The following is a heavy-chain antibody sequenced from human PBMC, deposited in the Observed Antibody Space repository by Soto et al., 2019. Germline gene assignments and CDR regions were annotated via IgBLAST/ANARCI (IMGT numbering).Heavy chain of an antibody. D-gene: IGHD1-1*01. CDR3: AKQLGQGSFDI. V-gene: IGHV1-2*06. CDR1: GYTFTGYY. CDR2: INPNSGGT. J-gene: IGHJ3*02. Sequence: RXSVKVSCKASGYTFTGYYMHWVRQAPGQGLEWMGRINPNSGGTNYAQKFQGRVTMTRDTSISTAYMDLSSLRSDDTAVYYCAKQLGQGSFDIWGQGKMVTVSS.